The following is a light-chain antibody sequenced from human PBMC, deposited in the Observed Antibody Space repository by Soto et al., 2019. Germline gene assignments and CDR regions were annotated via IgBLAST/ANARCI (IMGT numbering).Light chain of an antibody. J-gene: IGKJ4*01. V-gene: IGKV3-15*01. CDR1: QSVSSN. Sequence: EILMTQSPATLSVSPGERATLSCRASQSVSSNLAWYQQKPGQTPKLLIYVASTRATGIPARFSSSGSGTEFTLTISSLQSEDFAVYYCQQYNVWPLTFGGGTKVEFK. CDR2: VAS. CDR3: QQYNVWPLT.